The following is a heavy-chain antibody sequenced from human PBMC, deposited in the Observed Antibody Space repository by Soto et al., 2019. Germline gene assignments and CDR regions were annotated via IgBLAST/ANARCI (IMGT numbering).Heavy chain of an antibody. CDR2: IYYSGST. J-gene: IGHJ6*02. CDR1: GDSITFYY. D-gene: IGHD3-3*01. CDR3: ARDKTYYDFSGNTIYAMDV. Sequence: QVQLQESGPGLVKPSETLSLTCTVSGDSITFYYWSWIRQPPGKGLEWIGYIYYSGSTNYNPSLKSRVTISVDTSKNKFSLKLSSVTAADTAVYYCARDKTYYDFSGNTIYAMDVWGQGTTVTVSS. V-gene: IGHV4-59*01.